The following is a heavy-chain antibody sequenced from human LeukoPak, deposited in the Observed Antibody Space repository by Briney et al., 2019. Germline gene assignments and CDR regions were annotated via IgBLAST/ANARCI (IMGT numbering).Heavy chain of an antibody. CDR2: IIPILGIA. V-gene: IGHV1-69*04. CDR1: GGTFSSYA. Sequence: SVKVSCKASGGTFSSYAISRVRQAPGQGLEWMGRIIPILGIANYAQKFQGRVTITADKSTSTAYMELSSLRSEDTAVYYCARAYTIFGVVNGMDVWGQGTTVTVSS. J-gene: IGHJ6*02. D-gene: IGHD3-3*01. CDR3: ARAYTIFGVVNGMDV.